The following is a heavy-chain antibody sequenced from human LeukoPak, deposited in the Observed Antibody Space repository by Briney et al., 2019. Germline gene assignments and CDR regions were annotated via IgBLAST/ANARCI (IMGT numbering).Heavy chain of an antibody. J-gene: IGHJ4*02. CDR2: ISGSGGST. V-gene: IGHV3-23*01. CDR3: AKFRDRSGSCFHY. CDR1: GFTFSSYA. D-gene: IGHD1-26*01. Sequence: GGSLRLSCAASGFTFSSYAMSWVGQAPGKGLEWVSAISGSGGSTYYADSVKGRFTISRDNSKNTLYLQMNSLRAEDTAVYYCAKFRDRSGSCFHYWGQGTLVTVSS.